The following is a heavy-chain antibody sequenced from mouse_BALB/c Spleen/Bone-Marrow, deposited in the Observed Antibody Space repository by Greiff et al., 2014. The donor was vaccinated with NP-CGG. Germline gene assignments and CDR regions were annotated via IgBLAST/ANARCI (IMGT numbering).Heavy chain of an antibody. CDR2: INPNSDYT. D-gene: IGHD2-2*01. CDR1: GYTFTYYT. CDR3: AREVYGSWFAY. J-gene: IGHJ3*01. Sequence: ESGAELARPGASVKMSCKASGYTFTYYTMYWVKQRPGQGLEWIGYINPNSDYTNYNQKLKDKATLTADKSSSTAYMQLSSLTSEDSAVYYCAREVYGSWFAYWGQGTLVTVSA. V-gene: IGHV1-4*01.